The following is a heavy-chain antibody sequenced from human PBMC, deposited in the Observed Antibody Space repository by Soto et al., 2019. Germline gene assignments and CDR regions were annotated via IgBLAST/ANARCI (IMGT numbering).Heavy chain of an antibody. CDR2: INAGNGNT. Sequence: EASVKVSCKASGYTFTSYAMHWVRQAPGQRLEWMGWINAGNGNTKYSQKFQGRVTITRDTSASTAYMELSSLRSEDTAVYYCAIFGVVENWFDPWGQGTLVTVSS. D-gene: IGHD3-3*01. CDR3: AIFGVVENWFDP. CDR1: GYTFTSYA. J-gene: IGHJ5*02. V-gene: IGHV1-3*01.